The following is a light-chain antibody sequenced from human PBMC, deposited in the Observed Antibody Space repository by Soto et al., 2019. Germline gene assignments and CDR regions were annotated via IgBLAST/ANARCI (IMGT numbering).Light chain of an antibody. CDR2: QVP. J-gene: IGKJ1*01. CDR3: MQSVEAPWT. Sequence: DIVMTQTPLSVSVTPGQAASISCKSSQSLVYSDGKTYLYWYFQRPGQSPQLLVYQVPNRFSGVPDRFSGSESRTDFTMKISRVETEDVGIYYCMQSVEAPWTFGQGTKVEI. V-gene: IGKV2D-29*02. CDR1: QSLVYSDGKTY.